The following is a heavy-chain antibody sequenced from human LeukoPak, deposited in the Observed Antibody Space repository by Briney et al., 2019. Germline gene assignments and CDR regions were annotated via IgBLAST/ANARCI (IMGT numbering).Heavy chain of an antibody. CDR2: ISYDGSNK. D-gene: IGHD3-3*01. CDR1: GFTFSSYA. V-gene: IGHV3-30*04. CDR3: TRAITIFGVVIIHNWFDP. Sequence: GGSLRLSCAASGFTFSSYAMHWVRQAPGKGLEWVAVISYDGSNKYYADSVKGRFTISRDNSKNTLYLQMNSLRAEDTAVYYCTRAITIFGVVIIHNWFDPWGQGTPLTVSS. J-gene: IGHJ5*02.